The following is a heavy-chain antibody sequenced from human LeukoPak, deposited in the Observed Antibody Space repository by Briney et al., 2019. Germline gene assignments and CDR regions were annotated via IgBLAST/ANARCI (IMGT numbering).Heavy chain of an antibody. Sequence: GGSLRLSCAASGFTFSTYAMHSVRPAPGKWLEWVTVIPYDGSDKYYADSVKGRFTISRDNSKNTLYLQMNSLRAEDTAVYYCARDNYDFWSGYLYWGQGTLVTVSS. CDR1: GFTFSTYA. V-gene: IGHV3-30-3*01. CDR3: ARDNYDFWSGYLY. J-gene: IGHJ4*02. D-gene: IGHD3-3*01. CDR2: IPYDGSDK.